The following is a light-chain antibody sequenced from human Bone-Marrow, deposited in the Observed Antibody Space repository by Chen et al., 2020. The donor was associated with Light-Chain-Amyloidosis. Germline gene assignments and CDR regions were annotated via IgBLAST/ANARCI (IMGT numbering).Light chain of an antibody. V-gene: IGLV2-8*01. CDR1: SSDVGGYTF. CDR3: SSYLGNNNWV. CDR2: EAS. J-gene: IGLJ3*02. Sequence: QSALTQPPSASGSPGQSVTISCTGASSDVGGYTFVSWYQQHPGKAPKLMIHEASKRPSGVPDRFSGSKSGNTASLTVSGLQAEDEADYYCSSYLGNNNWVFGGGTKLTVL.